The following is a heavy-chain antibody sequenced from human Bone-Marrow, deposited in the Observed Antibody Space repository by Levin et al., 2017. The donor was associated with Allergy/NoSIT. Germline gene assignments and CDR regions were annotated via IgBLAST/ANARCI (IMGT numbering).Heavy chain of an antibody. Sequence: GGSLRLSCKASGYTFTGYYMHWVRQAPGEGLEWMGWINPKSGGTNYAEKFQGRVTMTRDTSISTAYMELSSLRSDDTAVYYCARERGEGATSDWFVPWGQGTLVTVSS. CDR2: INPKSGGT. J-gene: IGHJ5*02. D-gene: IGHD1-26*01. CDR1: GYTFTGYY. V-gene: IGHV1-2*02. CDR3: ARERGEGATSDWFVP.